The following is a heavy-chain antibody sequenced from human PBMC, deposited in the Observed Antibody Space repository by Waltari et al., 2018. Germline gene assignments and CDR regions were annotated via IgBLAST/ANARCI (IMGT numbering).Heavy chain of an antibody. J-gene: IGHJ4*02. CDR3: ARVGLELRSFDY. D-gene: IGHD1-7*01. CDR1: GGSISSHY. CDR2: IYYSGST. Sequence: QVQLQESGPGLVKPSETLSLTCTVSGGSISSHYWRWIRQPPGKGLEWIGYIYYSGSTNYNPSLKSRVTISVDTSKNQFSLKLSSVTAADTAVYYCARVGLELRSFDYWGQGTLVTVSS. V-gene: IGHV4-59*11.